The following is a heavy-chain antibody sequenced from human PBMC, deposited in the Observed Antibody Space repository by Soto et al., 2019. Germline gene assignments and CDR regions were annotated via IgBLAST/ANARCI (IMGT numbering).Heavy chain of an antibody. CDR2: IYPDDSDV. J-gene: IGHJ4*02. CDR3: ARHGVSFGPFDY. Sequence: LGESLKISCQVRRDIFTSNWIGWLRHMPGKGLEWMGVIYPDDSDVKYNPSFQGQVTISVDKSISTAYLQWSRLRDSDTAMYFCARHGVSFGPFDYWGQGTPVTVSS. D-gene: IGHD3-3*01. V-gene: IGHV5-51*01. CDR1: RDIFTSNW.